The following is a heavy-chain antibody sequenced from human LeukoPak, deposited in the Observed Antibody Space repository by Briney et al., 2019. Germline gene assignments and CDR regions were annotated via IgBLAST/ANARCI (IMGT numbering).Heavy chain of an antibody. J-gene: IGHJ4*02. CDR3: AKDLSY. V-gene: IGHV3-9*01. CDR2: ISWNSGSI. Sequence: GRSLRLSCAASGFTFDDYAMHWVRQAPGKGLEWVSGISWNSGSIGYADSVKGRFTISRDNAKNSLYLQMNSLSAEDTALYYCAKDLSYWGQGTLVTVSS. CDR1: GFTFDDYA.